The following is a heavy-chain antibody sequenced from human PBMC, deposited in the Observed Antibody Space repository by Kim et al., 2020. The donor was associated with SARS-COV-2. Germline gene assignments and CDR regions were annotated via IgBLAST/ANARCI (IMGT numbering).Heavy chain of an antibody. CDR2: IIPIFGTA. D-gene: IGHD1-26*01. CDR1: GGTFSSYA. CDR3: ARDMYSGSYFGPDAFDI. V-gene: IGHV1-69*13. Sequence: SVKVSCKASGGTFSSYAISWVRQAPGQGLEWMGGIIPIFGTANYAQKFQGRVTITADESTSTAYMELSSLRSEDTAVYYCARDMYSGSYFGPDAFDIWGQGTMVTVSS. J-gene: IGHJ3*02.